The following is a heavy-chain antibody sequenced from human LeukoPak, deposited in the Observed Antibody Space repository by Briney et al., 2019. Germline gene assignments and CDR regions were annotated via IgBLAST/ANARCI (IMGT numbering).Heavy chain of an antibody. CDR3: ARYSYDQGVGY. D-gene: IGHD5-18*01. V-gene: IGHV4-59*08. J-gene: IGHJ4*02. Sequence: SETLSLTCTVSGGSISSYYWSWIRQPPGKGLEWIGYIYYSGSTNYNPSLKSRVTISVDTSKNQFSLKLSSVTAADTAVYYCARYSYDQGVGYWGQGTLVTVSS. CDR1: GGSISSYY. CDR2: IYYSGST.